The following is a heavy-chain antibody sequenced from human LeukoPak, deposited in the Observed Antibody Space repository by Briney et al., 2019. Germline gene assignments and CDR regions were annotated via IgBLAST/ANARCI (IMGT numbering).Heavy chain of an antibody. D-gene: IGHD1-26*01. CDR2: IYSGGST. V-gene: IGHV3-53*01. CDR3: ASFHSGSYSYFDY. CDR1: GFTVSSNY. J-gene: IGHJ4*02. Sequence: GGSLRLSCAASGFTVSSNYMSWVRQAPGKGLEWVSVIYSGGSTYYADSVKGRFTISRDNSKNTLYLQMNSLRAEDTAVYYCASFHSGSYSYFDYWGQGTLVTVSS.